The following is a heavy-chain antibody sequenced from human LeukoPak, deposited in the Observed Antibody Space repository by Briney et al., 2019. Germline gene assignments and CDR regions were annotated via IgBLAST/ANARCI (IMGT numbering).Heavy chain of an antibody. J-gene: IGHJ3*02. CDR3: ARVDIAAAGTDSDDAFDI. V-gene: IGHV3-30*03. D-gene: IGHD6-13*01. CDR2: ISYDGSNK. CDR1: GFTVSSNY. Sequence: GGSLRLSCAASGFTVSSNYMSWVRQAPGKGLEWVAVISYDGSNKYYADSVKGRFTISRDNSKNTLYLQMNSLRAEDTAVYYCARVDIAAAGTDSDDAFDIWGQGTMVTVSS.